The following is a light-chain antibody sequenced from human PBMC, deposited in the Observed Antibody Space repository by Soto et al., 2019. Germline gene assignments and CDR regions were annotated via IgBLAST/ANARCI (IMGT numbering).Light chain of an antibody. Sequence: DIQMTQSPSSLSASVGDRVTITCQASQDISNYLNWYQQKPGKAPKLLIYDASNLETGVPSRFSGSGSGTDFTFTISSQQPEDIATYYCQQYDNLQLTFGGGTKVEIK. J-gene: IGKJ4*01. CDR2: DAS. CDR3: QQYDNLQLT. CDR1: QDISNY. V-gene: IGKV1-33*01.